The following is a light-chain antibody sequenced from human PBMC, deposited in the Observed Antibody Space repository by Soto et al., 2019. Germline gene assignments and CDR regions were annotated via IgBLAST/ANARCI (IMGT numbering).Light chain of an antibody. CDR2: GAS. J-gene: IGKJ1*01. Sequence: EIVMTQSPAMRSVSPGERATLSCRASQNVKNRLDWYQQKAGQPPRLLIYGASTRATGIPARFSGSGSGTEFTLTISSLQSEDFAVYYCQQFNRWPLLFGQGTKVEL. CDR3: QQFNRWPLL. CDR1: QNVKNR. V-gene: IGKV3-15*01.